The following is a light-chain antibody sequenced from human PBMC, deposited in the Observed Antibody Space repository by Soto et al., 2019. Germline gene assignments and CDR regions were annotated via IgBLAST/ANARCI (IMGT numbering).Light chain of an antibody. V-gene: IGKV3-20*01. Sequence: EIVLTQSPGTLSLSPGERATLSCRASQSVGSSYLAWYQQKPGQAPRLLVYGASSRATGIPDRFSGSGSGTDFTLTINRLEPEDFAVYYCQQYGSTPITFGQGTRLEI. J-gene: IGKJ5*01. CDR1: QSVGSSY. CDR2: GAS. CDR3: QQYGSTPIT.